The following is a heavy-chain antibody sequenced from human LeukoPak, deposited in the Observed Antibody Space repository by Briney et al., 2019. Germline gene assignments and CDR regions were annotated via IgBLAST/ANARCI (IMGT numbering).Heavy chain of an antibody. Sequence: SVKVSCKASGGTFSSYAISWVRQAPGQGLEWMGGIIPIFGTANYAQKFQGRVTITTDESTSTAYMELSSLRSEDTAVYYCARAEYYDFWSGYLRPDNYYYYYMDVWGKGTTVTVSS. D-gene: IGHD3-3*01. CDR1: GGTFSSYA. J-gene: IGHJ6*03. CDR2: IIPIFGTA. V-gene: IGHV1-69*05. CDR3: ARAEYYDFWSGYLRPDNYYYYYMDV.